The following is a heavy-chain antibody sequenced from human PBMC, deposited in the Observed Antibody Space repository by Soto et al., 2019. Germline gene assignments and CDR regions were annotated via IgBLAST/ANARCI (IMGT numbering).Heavy chain of an antibody. J-gene: IGHJ4*02. CDR3: AHSLIPNWGSRGAFDY. Sequence: QITLKESGPTLVKPTQTLTLTCTFSGFSLSTSGVGVGWIRQPPGKALEWLALIYWDDDKRYSPSLKSRLTIPQGTHKIXLVLTMTNMDPVDTATYYCAHSLIPNWGSRGAFDYWGQGTLVTVSS. CDR1: GFSLSTSGVG. CDR2: IYWDDDK. V-gene: IGHV2-5*02. D-gene: IGHD7-27*01.